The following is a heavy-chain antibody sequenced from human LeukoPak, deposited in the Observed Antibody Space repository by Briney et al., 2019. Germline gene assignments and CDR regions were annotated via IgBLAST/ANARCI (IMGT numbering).Heavy chain of an antibody. CDR3: TRGSSISAQGDT. CDR1: GYSFIHYG. J-gene: IGHJ4*02. V-gene: IGHV1-18*01. D-gene: IGHD3-16*01. Sequence: ASVKVSCTTSGYSFIHYGISWWRQAPGQGLEWVGWISAFNYIIEYAQKFQGRVTMTQDTATSTAYMELRSLTSDDTAVFYCTRGSSISAQGDTWGQGTLVSVSS. CDR2: ISAFNYII.